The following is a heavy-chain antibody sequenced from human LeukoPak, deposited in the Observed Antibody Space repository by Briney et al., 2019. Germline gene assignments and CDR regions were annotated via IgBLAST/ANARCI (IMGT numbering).Heavy chain of an antibody. Sequence: PGESLKISCETSGYSFTTYWIGWVRQMPGAGLEWVGAIYPDDSDSRYSPSVQGQVVISADRSIRTAYLQWNNLKTSDTAMYYCVRQRGSSGTINHFDPWGQGTLVTVSS. J-gene: IGHJ5*02. CDR1: GYSFTTYW. CDR3: VRQRGSSGTINHFDP. D-gene: IGHD3-10*01. CDR2: IYPDDSDS. V-gene: IGHV5-51*01.